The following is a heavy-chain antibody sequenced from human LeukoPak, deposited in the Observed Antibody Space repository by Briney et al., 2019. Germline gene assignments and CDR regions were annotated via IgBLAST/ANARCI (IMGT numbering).Heavy chain of an antibody. Sequence: EASVKVSCKASGGTFSSYAISWVRQAPGQGLEWMGRIIPILGIANYAQKFQGRVTITADKSTSTAYMELSSLRSEDTAVYYCARGITMVRGVLDYWGQGTLVTVSS. CDR3: ARGITMVRGVLDY. J-gene: IGHJ4*02. CDR1: GGTFSSYA. V-gene: IGHV1-69*04. D-gene: IGHD3-10*01. CDR2: IIPILGIA.